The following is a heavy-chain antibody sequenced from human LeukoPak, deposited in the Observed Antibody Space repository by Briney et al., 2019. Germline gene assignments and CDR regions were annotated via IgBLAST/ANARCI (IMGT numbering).Heavy chain of an antibody. Sequence: PGGSLRLSCAASGFTVSSNYMSWVRQAPGKGLEWDSVIYSGGSTYYADSVKGRFTISRDNSKNTLYLQMNSLRAEDTAVYYCARGSLWSGYTKFDYWGQGTLVTVSS. CDR3: ARGSLWSGYTKFDY. CDR2: IYSGGST. V-gene: IGHV3-53*01. D-gene: IGHD3-3*01. CDR1: GFTVSSNY. J-gene: IGHJ4*02.